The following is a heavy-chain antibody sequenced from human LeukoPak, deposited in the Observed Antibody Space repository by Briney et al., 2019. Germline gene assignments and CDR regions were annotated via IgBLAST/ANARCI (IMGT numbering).Heavy chain of an antibody. V-gene: IGHV3-23*01. CDR1: GFTFRTYI. Sequence: GGSLRLSCAASGFTFRTYIMSWVRQAPRRGPEWVSSIIDSGDATYYADSVKGRFTISRDNSKNTLYLQMNSLRADDTALYYCAKAPYSSNWNLYFDNWGQGTLVTVSS. D-gene: IGHD6-13*01. CDR2: IIDSGDAT. CDR3: AKAPYSSNWNLYFDN. J-gene: IGHJ4*02.